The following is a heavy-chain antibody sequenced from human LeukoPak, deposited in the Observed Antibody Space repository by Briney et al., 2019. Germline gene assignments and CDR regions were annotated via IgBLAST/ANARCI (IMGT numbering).Heavy chain of an antibody. V-gene: IGHV3-23*01. Sequence: PGGSLRLSCAASGFAFSSFGMNWVRQAPGKGLEWVSSISDSGTNTYYADSVKGRFTISRDNSKNTLYLQMNSLRAEDTAVYYCAKLEDIVVVPAAIPLVYFDYWGQGTLVTVSS. CDR1: GFAFSSFG. CDR2: ISDSGTNT. CDR3: AKLEDIVVVPAAIPLVYFDY. J-gene: IGHJ4*02. D-gene: IGHD2-2*01.